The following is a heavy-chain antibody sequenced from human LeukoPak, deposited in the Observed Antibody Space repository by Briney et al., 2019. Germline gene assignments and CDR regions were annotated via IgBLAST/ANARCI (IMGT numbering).Heavy chain of an antibody. D-gene: IGHD6-13*01. CDR2: IYTSGST. Sequence: SQTLSLTCTVSGGSISSGSYYWSWLRQPAGKGLEWIGRIYTSGSTNYNPSLKSRVTISVDTSKNQFSLKLSSVTAADTAVYYCARDRIAAAWRGDEGFDPWGQGTLVTVSS. J-gene: IGHJ5*02. V-gene: IGHV4-61*02. CDR3: ARDRIAAAWRGDEGFDP. CDR1: GGSISSGSYY.